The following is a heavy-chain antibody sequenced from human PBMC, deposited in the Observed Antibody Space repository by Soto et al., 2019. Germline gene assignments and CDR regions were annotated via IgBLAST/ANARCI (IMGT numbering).Heavy chain of an antibody. D-gene: IGHD6-13*01. V-gene: IGHV4-39*01. CDR3: SGSRSSWYSGAPPNDAFDI. J-gene: IGHJ3*02. Sequence: QLQLQESGPGLVKPSETLSLTCTVSGGSISSSSSYCGWIRQPPGKGLEWIGNIYSSGSTYYNPSLKSRVTRSVDTCKNQFSLKLSSVTAADTAIYYGSGSRSSWYSGAPPNDAFDIWGQGTMVTVSS. CDR2: IYSSGST. CDR1: GGSISSSSSY.